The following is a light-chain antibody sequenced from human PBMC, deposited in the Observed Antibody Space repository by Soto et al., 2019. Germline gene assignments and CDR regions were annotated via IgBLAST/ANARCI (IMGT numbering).Light chain of an antibody. CDR3: QHYGSSGT. Sequence: EIVMTQSPGTLSLSPGERATLSCRASQSVASRNLAWYQQKSGQAPRLLIYGASSRAIHTPDRFSGSGSGTDFTLTISRPEPEDFAVYYCQHYGSSGTFGQGTKVDIK. V-gene: IGKV3-20*01. CDR1: QSVASRN. CDR2: GAS. J-gene: IGKJ1*01.